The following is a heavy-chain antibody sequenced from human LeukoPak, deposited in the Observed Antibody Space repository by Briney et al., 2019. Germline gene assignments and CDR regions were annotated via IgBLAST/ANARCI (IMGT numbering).Heavy chain of an antibody. Sequence: SETLTLTCTVSGGSISSHYSSWIRQPPGKGLEWIGYIYYSGSTNYNPSLKSRVTISVDTSNNQFSLKLSSVTAADTAVYYCARWTHYQPFDYWGQGTLVTVSS. V-gene: IGHV4-59*11. D-gene: IGHD3/OR15-3a*01. CDR3: ARWTHYQPFDY. J-gene: IGHJ4*02. CDR1: GGSISSHY. CDR2: IYYSGST.